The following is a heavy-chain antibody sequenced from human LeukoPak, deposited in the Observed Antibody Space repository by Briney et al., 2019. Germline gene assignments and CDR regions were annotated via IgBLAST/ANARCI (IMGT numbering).Heavy chain of an antibody. CDR3: ARASSYDSSGYYWGSSDY. V-gene: IGHV1-69*01. J-gene: IGHJ4*02. Sequence: SAKVSCKASGGTFSSYAISWVRQAPGQGLEWMGGIIPIFGTANYAQKFQGRVTITADESTSTAYMELSSLRSEDTAVYYCARASSYDSSGYYWGSSDYWGQGTLVTVSS. CDR2: IIPIFGTA. D-gene: IGHD3-22*01. CDR1: GGTFSSYA.